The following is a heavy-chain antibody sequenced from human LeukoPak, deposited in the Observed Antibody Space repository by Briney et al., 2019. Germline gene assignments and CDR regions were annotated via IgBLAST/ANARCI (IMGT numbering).Heavy chain of an antibody. D-gene: IGHD3-9*01. Sequence: PGGSLRLSCAASGFTFSSYAMSWVRQAPGKGLEWVSAISGGGTNTYYTDSVKGRFTISRDNSKNTLYLQMNSLRAEDTAVYYCAKVVRRYFDWLFPGASDYWGQGTLVTVSS. CDR2: ISGGGTNT. CDR3: AKVVRRYFDWLFPGASDY. CDR1: GFTFSSYA. J-gene: IGHJ4*02. V-gene: IGHV3-23*01.